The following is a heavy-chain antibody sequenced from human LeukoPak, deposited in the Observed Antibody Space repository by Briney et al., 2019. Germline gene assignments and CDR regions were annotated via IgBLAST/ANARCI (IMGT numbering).Heavy chain of an antibody. CDR3: AKHHRMAARLVYFDY. J-gene: IGHJ4*02. V-gene: IGHV3-23*01. D-gene: IGHD6-6*01. CDR2: ISGSGAGT. Sequence: GGSLRLSCAASAFTFSLYAMSWVRQAPGKGLEWISTISGSGAGTYYADSVKGRFTISRDNSKNTLYLQMNSLRVEDTAVYYCAKHHRMAARLVYFDYWGQGTLVTVSS. CDR1: AFTFSLYA.